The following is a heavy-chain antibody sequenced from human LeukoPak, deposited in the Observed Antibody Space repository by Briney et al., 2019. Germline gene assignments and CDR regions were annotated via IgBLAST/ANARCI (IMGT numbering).Heavy chain of an antibody. CDR3: AKGHCSSTSCYQIYFDY. Sequence: PGGSLRLSCEASGFTFSAYAMTWVRQAPGKGLEWVSFIIGSGGSTHYADSVKGRFTISRDNSRNTLYLQMNSLRAEDTAIYYCAKGHCSSTSCYQIYFDYWGQGTLVTVSS. CDR1: GFTFSAYA. D-gene: IGHD2-2*01. V-gene: IGHV3-23*01. CDR2: IIGSGGST. J-gene: IGHJ4*02.